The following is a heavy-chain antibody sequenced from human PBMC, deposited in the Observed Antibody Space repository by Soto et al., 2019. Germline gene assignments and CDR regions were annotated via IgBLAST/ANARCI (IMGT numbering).Heavy chain of an antibody. V-gene: IGHV3-72*01. CDR3: ASSMGGEVCS. J-gene: IGHJ5*02. CDR2: SRNKADSYMT. CDR1: GFTFSDHY. D-gene: IGHD3-16*01. Sequence: EVQLVESGGGLVQPGGSLRLSCAASGFTFSDHYMDWVRQAPGKGLEWIGRSRNKADSYMTHYAASVKGRFTISRDGSKNSLYLQMNSLKTEDTAVYYCASSMGGEVCSWGQGTLVTVSS.